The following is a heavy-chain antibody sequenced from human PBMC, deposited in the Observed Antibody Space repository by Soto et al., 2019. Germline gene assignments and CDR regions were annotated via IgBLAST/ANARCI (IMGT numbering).Heavy chain of an antibody. J-gene: IGHJ4*02. Sequence: SVKVSCKASGGTFSSYTISWVRQAPGQGLEWMGRIIPILGIANYAQKFQGRVTITADKSTSTAYMELSSLRSEDTAVYYCARLQAAAGDNDLTFDYWGQGTLVTVS. CDR2: IIPILGIA. V-gene: IGHV1-69*02. D-gene: IGHD6-13*01. CDR1: GGTFSSYT. CDR3: ARLQAAAGDNDLTFDY.